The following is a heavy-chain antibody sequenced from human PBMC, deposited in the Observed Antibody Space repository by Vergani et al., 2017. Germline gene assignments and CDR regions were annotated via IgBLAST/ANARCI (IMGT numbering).Heavy chain of an antibody. D-gene: IGHD4-11*01. CDR2: IYYSGST. V-gene: IGHV4-39*07. Sequence: QLQLQESGPGLVKPSETLSLTCTVSGGSISSSSYYWGWIRQPPGKGLEWIGSIYYSGSTYYNPSLKSRVTISVDTSKNQFSPKLSSVTAADTAVYYCARETTVTFIGDYYYYGMDVWGQGTTVTVSS. CDR1: GGSISSSSYY. J-gene: IGHJ6*02. CDR3: ARETTVTFIGDYYYYGMDV.